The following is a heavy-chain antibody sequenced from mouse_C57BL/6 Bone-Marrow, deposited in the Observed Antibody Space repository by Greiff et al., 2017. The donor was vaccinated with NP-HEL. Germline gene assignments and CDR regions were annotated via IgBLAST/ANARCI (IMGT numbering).Heavy chain of an antibody. V-gene: IGHV1-69*01. Sequence: QVQLQQPGAELVMPGASVKLSCKASGYTFTSYWMHWVKRRPGQGLEWIGEIDPSDSYTNYNQKFKGKSTLTVDKSSSTAYMQLSSLTSEDSAVYYCALYYGNYEGYWGQGTTLTVSS. J-gene: IGHJ2*01. CDR2: IDPSDSYT. D-gene: IGHD2-1*01. CDR3: ALYYGNYEGY. CDR1: GYTFTSYW.